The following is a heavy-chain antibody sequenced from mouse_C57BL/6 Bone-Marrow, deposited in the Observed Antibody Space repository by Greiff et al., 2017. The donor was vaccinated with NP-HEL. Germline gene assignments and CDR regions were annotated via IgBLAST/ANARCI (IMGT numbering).Heavy chain of an antibody. CDR3: AREGEYFDV. Sequence: QVQLQQSGAELVMPGASVKLSCKASGYTFTSYWMHWVKQRPGQGLEWIGEIDPSDSYTNYNQKFKGKSTLTVDKSSSTAYMQLSSLTSEDSAVYYCAREGEYFDVWGTGTTVTVSS. V-gene: IGHV1-69*01. CDR1: GYTFTSYW. CDR2: IDPSDSYT. J-gene: IGHJ1*03.